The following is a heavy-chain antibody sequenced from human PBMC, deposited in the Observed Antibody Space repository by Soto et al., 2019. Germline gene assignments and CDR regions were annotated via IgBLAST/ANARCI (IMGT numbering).Heavy chain of an antibody. CDR1: GGSFSGYY. CDR3: ARTGGMDV. Sequence: QVQLQQWGAGLLKPSETLSLTCAVYGGSFSGYYWSWLRQPPGKGPEWIGEINHSGNTKYTPSIESRVTISVDTSKNQFSLKLNSVSAADAAVYYCARTGGMDVWRQGARVTVSS. J-gene: IGHJ6*01. V-gene: IGHV4-34*01. CDR2: INHSGNT.